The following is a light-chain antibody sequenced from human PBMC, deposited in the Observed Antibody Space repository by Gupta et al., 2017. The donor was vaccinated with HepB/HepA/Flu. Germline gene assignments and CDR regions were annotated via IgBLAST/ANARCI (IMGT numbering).Light chain of an antibody. J-gene: IGKJ4*02. CDR1: QSISSY. CDR3: QESFGTPRT. CDR2: AAS. V-gene: IGKV1-39*01. Sequence: IQMTHSPSSLSASVGDRVTITCRASQSISSYLNWYQQKPGKAPKVLIYAASSLQSGVPSRVSGSGSGTEFTLTVSSLQPEDFASYYCQESFGTPRTFGEGTKVEIK.